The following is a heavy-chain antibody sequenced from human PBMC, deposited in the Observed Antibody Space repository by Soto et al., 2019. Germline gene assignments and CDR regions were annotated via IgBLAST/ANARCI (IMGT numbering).Heavy chain of an antibody. Sequence: EVQLLESGGGLVQPGGSLRLSCAASGFTFSSYAMSWVRQAPGEGLEWVSTISGSGAGTYYADSVKGRFTISRDNSKKTLYLQMNSLRAEDTAVYYCAKGGYCSGGSCFFWGKDYGMDVWGQGTTVTVSS. CDR1: GFTFSSYA. V-gene: IGHV3-23*01. CDR3: AKGGYCSGGSCFFWGKDYGMDV. D-gene: IGHD2-15*01. J-gene: IGHJ6*02. CDR2: ISGSGAGT.